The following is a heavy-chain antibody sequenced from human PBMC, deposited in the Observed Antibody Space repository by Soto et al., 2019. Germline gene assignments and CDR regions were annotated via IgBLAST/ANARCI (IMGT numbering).Heavy chain of an antibody. V-gene: IGHV1-69*12. Sequence: QVQLVQSGAEVRQPASSVKVSCKTSGGTFSSYAISCVRQAPGQGLEWMGGIVPIVDTSTYAQKFQGRVTITEDASTSTVYMELSSLRSDDTAGYYCVRVVAIPGYPDNWGQGTLVTFSS. D-gene: IGHD5-12*01. J-gene: IGHJ4*02. CDR3: VRVVAIPGYPDN. CDR2: IVPIVDTS. CDR1: GGTFSSYA.